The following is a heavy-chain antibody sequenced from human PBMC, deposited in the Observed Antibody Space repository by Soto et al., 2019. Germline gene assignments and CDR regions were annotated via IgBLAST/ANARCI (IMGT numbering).Heavy chain of an antibody. CDR3: VGEQQLVPQYFQH. J-gene: IGHJ1*01. Sequence: GGSLRLSCAASGFTVSSNYMSWVRQAPGKGLEWVSVIYSGGSTYYADSVKGRFTISRDNSKNTLYLQMNSLRAEDTAVYYCVGEQQLVPQYFQHWGQGTLVTVSS. CDR1: GFTVSSNY. CDR2: IYSGGST. D-gene: IGHD6-13*01. V-gene: IGHV3-66*01.